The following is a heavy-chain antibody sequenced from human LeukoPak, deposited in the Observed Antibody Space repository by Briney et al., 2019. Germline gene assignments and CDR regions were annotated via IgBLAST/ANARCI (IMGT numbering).Heavy chain of an antibody. Sequence: PGGSLRLSCAASGFTFSSYGMHWVRQAPGKGLEWVAVISYGGSNKYYADSVKGRFTISRDNSKNTLYLQMNSLRAEDTAVYYCHYDILTGYSILDYWGQGTLVTVSS. CDR1: GFTFSSYG. CDR2: ISYGGSNK. CDR3: HYDILTGYSILDY. V-gene: IGHV3-30*19. D-gene: IGHD3-9*01. J-gene: IGHJ4*02.